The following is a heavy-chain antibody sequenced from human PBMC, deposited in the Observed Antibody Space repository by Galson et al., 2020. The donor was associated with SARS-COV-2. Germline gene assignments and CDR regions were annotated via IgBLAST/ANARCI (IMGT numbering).Heavy chain of an antibody. CDR2: ISGSGSTI. Sequence: GGSLRISCAASGFTLSSYAMNWVRQAPGRGLEWVSYISGSGSTIYYADSTRGRFTISRDTAKNSLYLQMNRLRVEDTAVYYCARDQSGYVNWFDPWGQGTRVTVSS. J-gene: IGHJ5*02. D-gene: IGHD3-3*01. CDR1: GFTLSSYA. V-gene: IGHV3-48*01. CDR3: ARDQSGYVNWFDP.